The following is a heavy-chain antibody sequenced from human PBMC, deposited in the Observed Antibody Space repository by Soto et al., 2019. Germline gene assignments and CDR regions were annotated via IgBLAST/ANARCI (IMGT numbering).Heavy chain of an antibody. CDR1: GFTFSSYA. D-gene: IGHD2-21*01. CDR3: AGLGETAYFDY. V-gene: IGHV3-30-3*01. CDR2: ISYDGSNE. Sequence: QVQLVESGGGVVQPGRSLRLSCAASGFTFSSYAMHWVRQAPGKGLEWVAVISYDGSNEYYADSVQGRFTISRDNSKNTLYLQMNRLRAEDTAVYYCAGLGETAYFDYWGQGTLVTV. J-gene: IGHJ4*02.